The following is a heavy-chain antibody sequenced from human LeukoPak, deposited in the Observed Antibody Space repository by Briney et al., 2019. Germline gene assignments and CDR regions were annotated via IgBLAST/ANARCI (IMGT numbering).Heavy chain of an antibody. D-gene: IGHD5-18*01. J-gene: IGHJ4*02. CDR2: IYYSGST. CDR3: VRVGRIQYFDY. Sequence: SETLSLTCTVSGGSISSSSYYWGWIRQPPGKGLEWIGSIYYSGSTYYNPSLKSRVTISVDTSKNQFSLKLSSVTAADTAVYYCVRVGRIQYFDYWGQGTPVTVSS. V-gene: IGHV4-39*01. CDR1: GGSISSSSYY.